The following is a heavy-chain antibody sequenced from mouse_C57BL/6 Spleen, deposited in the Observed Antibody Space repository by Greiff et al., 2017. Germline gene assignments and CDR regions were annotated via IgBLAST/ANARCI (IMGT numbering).Heavy chain of an antibody. J-gene: IGHJ1*03. Sequence: VQLQQPGAELVRPGSSVKLSCKASGYTFTSYWMHWVKQRPIQGLEWIGNIDPSDSETHYNQKFKDKATLTVDKSSSTAYMQLSSLTSEDSAVYYCARDDDYGSSPWYFDVWGTGTTVTVSS. CDR1: GYTFTSYW. CDR3: ARDDDYGSSPWYFDV. CDR2: IDPSDSET. V-gene: IGHV1-52*01. D-gene: IGHD1-1*01.